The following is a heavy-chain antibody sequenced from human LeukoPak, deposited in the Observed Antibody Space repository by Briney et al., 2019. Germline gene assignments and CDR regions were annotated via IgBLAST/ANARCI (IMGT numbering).Heavy chain of an antibody. V-gene: IGHV3-48*03. D-gene: IGHD3/OR15-3a*01. J-gene: IGHJ3*01. CDR1: GFTFSSNE. CDR3: ARERDWIAR. Sequence: GGSLRLSCAASGFTFSSNEMNWVRQAPGKGLEWVSYMSGTGSAIFYADSVKGRFTISRDNAKNSLYLQMNSLRAEDTAVYYCARERDWIARWGQGTMVTVSS. CDR2: MSGTGSAI.